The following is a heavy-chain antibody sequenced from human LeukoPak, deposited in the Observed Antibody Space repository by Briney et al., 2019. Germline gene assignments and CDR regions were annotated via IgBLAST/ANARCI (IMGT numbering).Heavy chain of an antibody. J-gene: IGHJ6*03. V-gene: IGHV4-59*08. CDR1: GGSISSYY. CDR2: IYYSGST. Sequence: SSETLSLTCTVSGGSISSYYWSWIRQPPGKGLEWIGYIYYSGSTNYNPSLKSRVTISVDTSKNQFSLKLSSVTAADTAVYYCARRYCSGGSCYPGGDYYYYYMDVWGKGTTVTVSS. D-gene: IGHD2-15*01. CDR3: ARRYCSGGSCYPGGDYYYYYMDV.